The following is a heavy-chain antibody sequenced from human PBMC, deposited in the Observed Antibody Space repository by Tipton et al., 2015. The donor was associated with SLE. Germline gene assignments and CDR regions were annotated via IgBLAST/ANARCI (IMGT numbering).Heavy chain of an antibody. D-gene: IGHD4-11*01. V-gene: IGHV4-31*03. J-gene: IGHJ4*02. CDR2: IYYSGST. Sequence: TLSLTCTVSGGSISSGGYYWSWIRQHPGKGLEWIGYIYYSGSTYYNPSLKSRVTIAVDTSKNQFSLKLSSVTAADTAVYYCARMGPVKGLQGSDCFDYWGQGTLVAVSS. CDR1: GGSISSGGYY. CDR3: ARMGPVKGLQGSDCFDY.